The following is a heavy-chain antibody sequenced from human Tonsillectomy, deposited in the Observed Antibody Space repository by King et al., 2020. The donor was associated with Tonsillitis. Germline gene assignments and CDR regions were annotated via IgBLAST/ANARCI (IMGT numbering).Heavy chain of an antibody. CDR2: IKQDGSEK. J-gene: IGHJ4*02. Sequence: VQLVESGGGLVQSGGSLRLSCVASGVTLSRYSMSWVRQAPGKGLEWVANIKQDGSEKNYVDSVKGRFTVSRDNAKNSLYLQMNSLRAEDTAVYYCAAHPYCGSYCYYDYWGRGTLVTVP. CDR1: GVTLSRYS. CDR3: AAHPYCGSYCYYDY. D-gene: IGHD2-21*01. V-gene: IGHV3-7*01.